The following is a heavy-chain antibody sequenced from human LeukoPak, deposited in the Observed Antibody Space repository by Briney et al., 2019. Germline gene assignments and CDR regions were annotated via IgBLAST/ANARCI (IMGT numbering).Heavy chain of an antibody. CDR1: GFTFSNAW. D-gene: IGHD6-13*01. V-gene: IGHV3-15*01. J-gene: IGHJ4*02. Sequence: GGSLRLSCAASGFTFSNAWMSWVRQAPGKGLEWVGRIKSKTDGGTTDYAAPVKGRFTISRDDSKNTLYLQMNSLKTEDTAVYYCTTDLLSLSAASDYWGQGTLVTVSS. CDR3: TTDLLSLSAASDY. CDR2: IKSKTDGGTT.